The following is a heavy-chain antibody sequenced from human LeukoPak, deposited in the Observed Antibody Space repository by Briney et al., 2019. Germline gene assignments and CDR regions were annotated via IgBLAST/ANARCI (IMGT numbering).Heavy chain of an antibody. J-gene: IGHJ4*02. V-gene: IGHV4-39*07. Sequence: SETLSLTCTVSGGSISSSSYYWGWIRQPPGKGLEWIGSIYYSGSTYYNPSLKSRVTISVDTSKNQFSLKLSSVTAADTAVYYCARDFGSSAAIDYWGQGALVTVSS. D-gene: IGHD6-6*01. CDR3: ARDFGSSAAIDY. CDR1: GGSISSSSYY. CDR2: IYYSGST.